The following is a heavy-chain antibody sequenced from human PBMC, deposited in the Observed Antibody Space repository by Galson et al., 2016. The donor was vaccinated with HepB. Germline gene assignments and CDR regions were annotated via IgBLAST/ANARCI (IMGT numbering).Heavy chain of an antibody. J-gene: IGHJ4*02. V-gene: IGHV1-69*13. CDR3: ARDGPNWGKDLDY. CDR2: IIPIFGTT. CDR1: GGTFSNYA. Sequence: SVKVSCKASGGTFSNYAISWVRQAPGQGLEWMGWIIPIFGTTRYAQRLQGRVTITADESTSTAYMELSSLTSEDTAVYYCARDGPNWGKDLDYWGQGTQVTVSA. D-gene: IGHD7-27*01.